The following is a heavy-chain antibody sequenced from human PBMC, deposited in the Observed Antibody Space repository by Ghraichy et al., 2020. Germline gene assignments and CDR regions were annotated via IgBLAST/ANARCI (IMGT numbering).Heavy chain of an antibody. CDR2: IKSKTDGGTT. CDR1: GFIFRNAW. J-gene: IGHJ5*02. V-gene: IGHV3-15*01. D-gene: IGHD5-18*01. CDR3: TTFGYFFPGT. Sequence: LSLTCAVSGFIFRNAWMSWVRQAPGKGLEWVGRIKSKTDGGTTDYAAPVKGRFTISRDDSKNTLYLQMNSLKTEDTAVYYCTTFGYFFPGTWGQGTLVTVSS.